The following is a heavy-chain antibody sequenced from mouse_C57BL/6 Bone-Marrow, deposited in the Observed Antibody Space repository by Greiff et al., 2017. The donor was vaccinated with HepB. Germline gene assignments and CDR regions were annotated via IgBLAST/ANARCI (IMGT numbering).Heavy chain of an antibody. CDR3: ARTLITTVVARAMDY. D-gene: IGHD1-1*01. CDR1: GFTFSDYG. CDR2: ISSGSSTI. J-gene: IGHJ4*01. V-gene: IGHV5-17*01. Sequence: EVMLVESGGGLVKPVGSLKLSCAASGFTFSDYGMHWVRQAPEKGLEWVAYISSGSSTIYYADTVKGRFTISRDNAKNTLFLQMTSLRSEDTAMYYCARTLITTVVARAMDYWGQGTSVTVSS.